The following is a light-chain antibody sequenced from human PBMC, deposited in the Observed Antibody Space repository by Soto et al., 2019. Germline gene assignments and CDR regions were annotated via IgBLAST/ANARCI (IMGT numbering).Light chain of an antibody. V-gene: IGKV3-20*01. J-gene: IGKJ1*01. Sequence: DILFTQSLCTLSIRPGERDTLPCRASRSVSNNYLAWYQQKPGQAPRLLISGASSRAADIPDRFSGSGSGTDFTLTINRLEPEDFAVYYCQQYGSSGTFGQGTKVDIK. CDR3: QQYGSSGT. CDR2: GAS. CDR1: RSVSNNY.